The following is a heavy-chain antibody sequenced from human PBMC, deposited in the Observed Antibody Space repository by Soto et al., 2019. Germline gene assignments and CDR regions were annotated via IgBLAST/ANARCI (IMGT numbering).Heavy chain of an antibody. D-gene: IGHD3-3*01. V-gene: IGHV1-69*01. Sequence: QVQLVQSGAEVKKPGSSVKVSCKASGGTFSSYAISWVRQAPGQGLEWMGGIIPIFGTANYAQKFQGRVTITADESTSTAYRELSSLRSEDTAVYYCARVMTIFGVVTNYYYYGMDVWGQGTTVTVSS. CDR1: GGTFSSYA. CDR3: ARVMTIFGVVTNYYYYGMDV. J-gene: IGHJ6*02. CDR2: IIPIFGTA.